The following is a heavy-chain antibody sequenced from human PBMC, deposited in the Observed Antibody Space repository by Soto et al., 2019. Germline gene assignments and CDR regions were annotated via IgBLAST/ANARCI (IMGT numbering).Heavy chain of an antibody. CDR1: GYTFASYG. Sequence: ASVQVSCKASGYTFASYGISWVRQAPGQGLEWMGWLSAYNGNTKYAKKLQGRVTMATDTSTSTAYMELSSLRSDGTDEYYCGRGLSVPGSTFDYWGQGTLVIVAS. CDR3: GRGLSVPGSTFDY. V-gene: IGHV1-18*04. D-gene: IGHD6-19*01. J-gene: IGHJ4*02. CDR2: LSAYNGNT.